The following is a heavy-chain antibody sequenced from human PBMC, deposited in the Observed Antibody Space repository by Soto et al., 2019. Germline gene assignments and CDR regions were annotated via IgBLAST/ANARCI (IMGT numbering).Heavy chain of an antibody. V-gene: IGHV1-3*01. CDR2: INAGNGNT. J-gene: IGHJ4*02. CDR3: ARENCSGGSCLLLDY. Sequence: ASVKVSCKASGYTFTSYAMHWVRQAPGQRLEWMGWINAGNGNTKYSQKFQGRVTITRDTSASTAYMELSSLRSEDTAVYHCARENCSGGSCLLLDYWGQGTLVTVSS. CDR1: GYTFTSYA. D-gene: IGHD2-15*01.